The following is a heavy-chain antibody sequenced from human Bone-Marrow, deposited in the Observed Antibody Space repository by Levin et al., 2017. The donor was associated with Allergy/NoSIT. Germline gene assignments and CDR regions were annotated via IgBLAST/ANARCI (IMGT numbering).Heavy chain of an antibody. Sequence: GESLKISCKGSGYRFSSHWIAWVRQMPGKGLEWMGIIFPGDSDVRYSPSFQGQVTISADKSISTAYLQWSGLKASDTAMYYCARRGTRDYYYYMDVWGKGTTVTVSS. J-gene: IGHJ6*03. CDR3: ARRGTRDYYYYMDV. V-gene: IGHV5-51*01. D-gene: IGHD1-1*01. CDR2: IFPGDSDV. CDR1: GYRFSSHW.